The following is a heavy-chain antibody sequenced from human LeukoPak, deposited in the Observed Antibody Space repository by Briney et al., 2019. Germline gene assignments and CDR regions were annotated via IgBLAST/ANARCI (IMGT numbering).Heavy chain of an antibody. J-gene: IGHJ6*04. CDR3: ARDSRYLDFSYYYYGMDV. V-gene: IGHV3-53*01. D-gene: IGHD3-9*01. CDR1: GFTFSSNY. CDR2: IYSGGST. Sequence: PGGSLRLSCAASGFTFSSNYMSWVGQALGKGLEWVSVIYSGGSTYYADSVKGRFTISRDNSKNTLYLQMNSLRAEDTAVYYCARDSRYLDFSYYYYGMDVWGKGTTVTVSS.